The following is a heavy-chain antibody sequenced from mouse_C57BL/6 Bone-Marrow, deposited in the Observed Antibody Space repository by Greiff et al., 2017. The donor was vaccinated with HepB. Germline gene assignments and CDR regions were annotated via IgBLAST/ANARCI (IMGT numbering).Heavy chain of an antibody. CDR3: ARSYYDSSDGDFDV. J-gene: IGHJ1*03. D-gene: IGHD1-1*01. CDR1: GYSFTDYN. Sequence: EVKLMESGPELVKPGASVKISCKASGYSFTDYNMNWVKQSNGKSLEWIGVINPNFGTTSYNQKFKGKATLTVDQSSSTAYMQLNSLTYEDSTIYYCARSYYDSSDGDFDVWGTGTTVTVSS. CDR2: INPNFGTT. V-gene: IGHV1-39*01.